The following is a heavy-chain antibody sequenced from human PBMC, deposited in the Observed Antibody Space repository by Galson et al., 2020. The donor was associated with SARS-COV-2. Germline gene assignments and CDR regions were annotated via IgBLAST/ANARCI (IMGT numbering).Heavy chain of an antibody. CDR2: IHSSGES. D-gene: IGHD2-2*01. CDR3: ARVVRGPPIVRVPGPMEYFFNYMDV. CDR1: DNSFNSDAYY. Sequence: SETLSLNCSVSDNSFNSDAYYWGWVRQSQDKGLEWIGAIHSSGESYYIPSLRSRLTIARDMSRNQFSLKLKSVTAEDTATYYCARVVRGPPIVRVPGPMEYFFNYMDVWGQGTPVLVSS. V-gene: IGHV4-39*01. J-gene: IGHJ6*03.